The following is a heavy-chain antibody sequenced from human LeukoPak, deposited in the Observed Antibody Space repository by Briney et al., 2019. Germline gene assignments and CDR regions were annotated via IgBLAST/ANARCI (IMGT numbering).Heavy chain of an antibody. CDR3: ARGPSGAHNYYMDV. Sequence: GASVKVSCKASGYTFTSYDINWVRQPTGQGLEGMGCRNPNSGNTGYEQKFQGRVTITRNTSISTAYMELSSLRSEDTAVYYCARGPSGAHNYYMDVWGKGTTVTVSS. J-gene: IGHJ6*03. CDR1: GYTFTSYD. D-gene: IGHD1-26*01. CDR2: RNPNSGNT. V-gene: IGHV1-8*03.